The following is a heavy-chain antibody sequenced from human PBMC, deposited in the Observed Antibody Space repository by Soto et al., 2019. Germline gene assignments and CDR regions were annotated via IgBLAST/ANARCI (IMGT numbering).Heavy chain of an antibody. D-gene: IGHD2-2*01. CDR3: AKKSCSSPGCPYGMDV. Sequence: GGSLRLSCAASGFTFSSYAMNWVRQAPGKGLEWVSGISDTGDSRYYADSVKGRFTISRDNSQNTLYLQMNSLRAEDTAVYYCAKKSCSSPGCPYGMDVWGQGTTVTVSS. J-gene: IGHJ6*02. CDR1: GFTFSSYA. V-gene: IGHV3-23*01. CDR2: ISDTGDSR.